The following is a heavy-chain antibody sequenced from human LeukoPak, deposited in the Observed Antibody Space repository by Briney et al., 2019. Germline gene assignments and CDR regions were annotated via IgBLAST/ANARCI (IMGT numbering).Heavy chain of an antibody. J-gene: IGHJ6*02. Sequence: PGGSLRLSCAASGFTFNNYAMSWFRQTPGKGLEWVSAISGRGDRTYYAESVKGRFSISRDNSKNTLYLQMHSLRAEDTAVYYCGKRELWHGSGEDAWGQGTTVTVSS. D-gene: IGHD3-10*01. CDR1: GFTFNNYA. CDR2: ISGRGDRT. V-gene: IGHV3-23*01. CDR3: GKRELWHGSGEDA.